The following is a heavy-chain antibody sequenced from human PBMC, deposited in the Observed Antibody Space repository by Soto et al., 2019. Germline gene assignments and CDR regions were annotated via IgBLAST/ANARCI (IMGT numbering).Heavy chain of an antibody. D-gene: IGHD1-26*01. J-gene: IGHJ1*01. CDR2: IIPIFGTA. CDR1: GGTFSSYA. V-gene: IGHV1-69*13. Sequence: GASVKVPCKASGGTFSSYAISWLRQAPGQGLEWMGGIIPIFGTANYAQKFQGRVTITADESTSTAYMELSSLRSEDTAVYYCAREGGSYYVAYFQHWGQGTLVTVSS. CDR3: AREGGSYYVAYFQH.